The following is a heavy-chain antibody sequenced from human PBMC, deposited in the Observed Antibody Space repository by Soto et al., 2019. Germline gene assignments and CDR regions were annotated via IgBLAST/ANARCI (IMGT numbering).Heavy chain of an antibody. J-gene: IGHJ4*02. CDR1: GYTFTSYA. V-gene: IGHV1-3*01. Sequence: ASVKVSCKASGYTFTSYAMHWVRQAPGQRLEWMGWINAGNGNTKYSQKFQGRVTITRDTSASTAYMELSSLRSEDTAVYYCARDFRVYCSSTSCYPHFETYYFDYWGQGTLVTVSS. CDR3: ARDFRVYCSSTSCYPHFETYYFDY. D-gene: IGHD2-2*01. CDR2: INAGNGNT.